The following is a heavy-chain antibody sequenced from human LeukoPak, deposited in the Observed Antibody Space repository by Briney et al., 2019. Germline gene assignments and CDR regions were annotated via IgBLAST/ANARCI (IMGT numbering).Heavy chain of an antibody. CDR2: LYNNGST. Sequence: PSETLSLTCTVSAASVSGYYWSWIRLPAGKGLEWIGRLYNNGSTNCNPSLKSRVTMSVDTSKNQLSLRLKSVTAADTAVYYCTRDIGSGDYVFFDSWGQGTRVIVSS. CDR1: AASVSGYY. D-gene: IGHD4-17*01. J-gene: IGHJ4*02. CDR3: TRDIGSGDYVFFDS. V-gene: IGHV4-4*07.